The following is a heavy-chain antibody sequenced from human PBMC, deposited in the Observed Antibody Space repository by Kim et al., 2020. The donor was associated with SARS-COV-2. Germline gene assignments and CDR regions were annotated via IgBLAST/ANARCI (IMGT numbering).Heavy chain of an antibody. CDR1: GFTFRNYA. J-gene: IGHJ4*02. CDR2: ISYDGDNK. Sequence: GGSLRLSCAASGFTFRNYAMHWVCQAPGKGLEWVAAISYDGDNKFYPDSVKGRFTISRDNSKNTLYLQMNSLRAEVTAVYYCARGDSTTLPIDYWGQGTLVTVAS. D-gene: IGHD1-1*01. V-gene: IGHV3-30-3*01. CDR3: ARGDSTTLPIDY.